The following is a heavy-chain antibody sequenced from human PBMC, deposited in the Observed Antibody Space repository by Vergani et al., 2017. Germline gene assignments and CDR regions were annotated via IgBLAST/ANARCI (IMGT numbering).Heavy chain of an antibody. CDR3: ARDXSVGYCSSTSCYYNWFDP. Sequence: QVQLVQSGAEVKKPGASVKVSCKASGYTFTSYAMHWVRQAPGQRLEWMGWINAGNGNTKYSQKFQGRVTITRDTSASTAYMELSSLRSEDTAVYYCARDXSVGYCSSTSCYYNWFDPWGQGTLVTVSS. D-gene: IGHD2-2*01. V-gene: IGHV1-3*01. CDR1: GYTFTSYA. CDR2: INAGNGNT. J-gene: IGHJ5*02.